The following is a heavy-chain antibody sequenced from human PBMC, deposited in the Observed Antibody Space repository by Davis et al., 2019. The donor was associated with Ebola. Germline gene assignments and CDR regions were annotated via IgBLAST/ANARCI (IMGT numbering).Heavy chain of an antibody. Sequence: SVKVSCKASGYTFTGYYMHWVRQAPGQGLEWMGGIIPIFGTANYAQKFQGRVTITADESTSTAYMELSSLRSEDTAVYYCARGSGSNWFDPWGQGTLVTVSS. CDR2: IIPIFGTA. D-gene: IGHD5-12*01. CDR1: GYTFTGYY. CDR3: ARGSGSNWFDP. V-gene: IGHV1-69*13. J-gene: IGHJ5*02.